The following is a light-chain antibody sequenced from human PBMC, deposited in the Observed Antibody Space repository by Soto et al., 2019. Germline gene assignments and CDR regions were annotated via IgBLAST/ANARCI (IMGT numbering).Light chain of an antibody. CDR2: GNS. CDR3: QSYDSSLSGYV. V-gene: IGLV1-40*01. CDR1: SSKIGAGYD. J-gene: IGLJ1*01. Sequence: QPVLTQPPSVSGAQGQRVPIPGTGSSSKIGAGYDVHWYQQLPGTAPKLLIYGNSNRPSGVPDRFSGSKSGTSASLAITGLQAEDEADYYCQSYDSSLSGYVFGTGTKVTVL.